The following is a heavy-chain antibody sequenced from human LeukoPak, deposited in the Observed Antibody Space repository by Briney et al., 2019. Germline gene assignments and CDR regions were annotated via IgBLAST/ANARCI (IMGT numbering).Heavy chain of an antibody. CDR3: ARDDYDYVWGSYRYPDL. V-gene: IGHV3-30*12. J-gene: IGHJ4*02. D-gene: IGHD3-16*02. CDR2: MSSDGSYK. CDR1: GFTFSSYG. Sequence: GGSLRLSCAASGFTFSSYGMHWVRQAPGKGPEWVAVMSSDGSYKDYGDSVKGRFTISRDNAKNSLYLQMNSLRAEDTAVYYCARDDYDYVWGSYRYPDLWGQGTLVTVSS.